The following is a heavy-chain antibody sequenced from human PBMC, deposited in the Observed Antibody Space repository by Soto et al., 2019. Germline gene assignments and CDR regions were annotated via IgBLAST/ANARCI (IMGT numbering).Heavy chain of an antibody. V-gene: IGHV1-69*13. Sequence: VKVSCKASGGTFSSYAISWVRQAPGQGLEWMGGIIPIFGTANYAQKFQGRVTITADESTSTAYMELSSLRSEDTAVYYCARDQGDCYGSGRYWFGRCGQGTLVTVCS. CDR2: IIPIFGTA. CDR3: ARDQGDCYGSGRYWFGR. CDR1: GGTFSSYA. J-gene: IGHJ5*02. D-gene: IGHD3-10*01.